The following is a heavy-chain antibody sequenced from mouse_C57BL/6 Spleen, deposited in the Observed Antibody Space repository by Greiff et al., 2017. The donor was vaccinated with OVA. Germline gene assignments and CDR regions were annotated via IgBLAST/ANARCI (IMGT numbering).Heavy chain of an antibody. CDR2: IYPGDGDT. V-gene: IGHV1-80*01. Sequence: QVQLKESGAELVKPGASVKISCKASGYAFSSYWMNWVKQRPGKGLEWIGQIYPGDGDTNYNGKFKGKATLTADKSSSTAYMQLSSLTSEDSAVYFGARPGYSKNYYAMDYWGQGTSVTVSS. D-gene: IGHD2-5*01. CDR3: ARPGYSKNYYAMDY. CDR1: GYAFSSYW. J-gene: IGHJ4*01.